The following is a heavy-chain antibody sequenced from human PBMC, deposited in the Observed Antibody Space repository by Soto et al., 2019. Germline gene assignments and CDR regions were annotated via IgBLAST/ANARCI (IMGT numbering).Heavy chain of an antibody. Sequence: QVQLQESGPGLVKPSETLSLTYTVSGGSISSYYWSWIRQPPGKGLEWIGYIYYTGSTNYNPSRRSRVTISVDTSKNQFSLKQSSVTAADTAVYYCARQTYVGAGTVFDYWGQGTLVTVSS. J-gene: IGHJ4*02. D-gene: IGHD6-19*01. CDR1: GGSISSYY. CDR2: IYYTGST. V-gene: IGHV4-59*08. CDR3: ARQTYVGAGTVFDY.